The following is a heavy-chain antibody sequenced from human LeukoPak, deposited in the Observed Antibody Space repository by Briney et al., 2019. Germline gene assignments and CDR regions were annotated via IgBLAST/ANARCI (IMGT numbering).Heavy chain of an antibody. V-gene: IGHV3-23*01. CDR1: GFTFSSYA. CDR2: ISGSGGST. CDR3: AKDRMQQLVFDY. D-gene: IGHD6-13*01. Sequence: PGGSLRLSCADSGFTFSSYAMSWVRQAPGKGLEWVSAISGSGGSTYYADSVKGRFTISRDNSKNTLYLQMNSLRAEDTAVYYCAKDRMQQLVFDYWGQGTLVTVSS. J-gene: IGHJ4*02.